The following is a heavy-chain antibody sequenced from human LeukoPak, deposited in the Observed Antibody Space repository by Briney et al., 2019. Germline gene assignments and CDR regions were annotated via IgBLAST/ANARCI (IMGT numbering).Heavy chain of an antibody. D-gene: IGHD3-9*01. CDR3: AKWGDYDVLTGYYVPDY. J-gene: IGHJ4*02. V-gene: IGHV3-23*01. CDR1: GFTFSNYA. Sequence: GGSLRLSCAASGFTFSNYAMSWVRQAPGRGLEWVSAITGGGSGIYYADSMKSRFTISRDNSKNTLYLQINSLRAEDTAVYYCAKWGDYDVLTGYYVPDYWGQGTLVTVSS. CDR2: ITGGGSGI.